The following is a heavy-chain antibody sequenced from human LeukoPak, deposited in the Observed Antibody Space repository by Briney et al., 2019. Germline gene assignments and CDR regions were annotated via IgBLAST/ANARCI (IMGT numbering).Heavy chain of an antibody. D-gene: IGHD5-12*01. CDR1: GYTFTSYG. CDR3: TRDLGQWLLQGIFFDY. CDR2: ISAYSTYNGNT. J-gene: IGHJ4*02. V-gene: IGHV1-18*01. Sequence: ASVKVSCKASGYTFTSYGISWVRQAPGQGPEWMGWISAYSTYNGNTNYAQKFQGRVTMTTDTSTSTAYMEPRSLRSDDTAVYYCTRDLGQWLLQGIFFDYWGQGTLVTVSS.